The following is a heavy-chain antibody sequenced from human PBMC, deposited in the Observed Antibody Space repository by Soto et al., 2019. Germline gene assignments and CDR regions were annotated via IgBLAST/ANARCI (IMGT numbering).Heavy chain of an antibody. D-gene: IGHD3-16*01. V-gene: IGHV4-39*01. CDR3: AGGVSLAF. CDR1: GGSISSSSYY. CDR2: IYYSGST. J-gene: IGHJ4*02. Sequence: SETLSLTCTVSGGSISSSSYYWGWIRQPPGKGLEWIGSIYYSGSTYYNPSLKSRVTISVDTSKNQFSLKLSSVTAADTAMYYCAGGVSLAFWGQGTLVTVSS.